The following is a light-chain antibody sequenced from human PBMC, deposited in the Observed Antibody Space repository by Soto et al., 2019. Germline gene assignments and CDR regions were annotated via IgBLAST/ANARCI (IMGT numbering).Light chain of an antibody. J-gene: IGLJ2*01. CDR3: SSYANYNVV. CDR1: DSDIGVYNY. V-gene: IGLV2-14*03. CDR2: DVT. Sequence: QSALTQPASVSGSPGQSITISCTGTDSDIGVYNYVSWYQQYPGKAPKLMIYDVTNRPSGVSNRFSGSKSGNIASLTISGLQAEDEADYYCSSYANYNVVFGGGTKVTVL.